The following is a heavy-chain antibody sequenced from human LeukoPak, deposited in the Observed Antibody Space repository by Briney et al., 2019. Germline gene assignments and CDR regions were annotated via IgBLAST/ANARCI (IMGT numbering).Heavy chain of an antibody. CDR2: INPNSGGT. CDR3: ARGVPPSYSSAWYVNY. CDR1: GYTFTGYY. V-gene: IGHV1-2*02. Sequence: ASVKVSCKASGYTFTGYYMHWVRQAPGQGLEWMGWINPNSGGTNYAQKFQGRVTMTRDTSISTAYMELSRLGSDDTAVYYCARGVPPSYSSAWYVNYWGQGALVTVSS. J-gene: IGHJ4*02. D-gene: IGHD6-19*01.